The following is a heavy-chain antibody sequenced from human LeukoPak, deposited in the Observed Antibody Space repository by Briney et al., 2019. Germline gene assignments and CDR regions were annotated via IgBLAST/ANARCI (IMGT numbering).Heavy chain of an antibody. V-gene: IGHV3-21*01. J-gene: IGHJ6*04. D-gene: IGHD3-10*01. CDR1: GFTFSSYS. Sequence: GGSLRLSCAASGFTFSSYSMNWVRQALGKGLEWVSSISSSSSYIYYADSVKGRFTISRDNAKNSLYLQMNSLRAEDTAVYYCARGPMARMDVWGKGTTVTISS. CDR3: ARGPMARMDV. CDR2: ISSSSSYI.